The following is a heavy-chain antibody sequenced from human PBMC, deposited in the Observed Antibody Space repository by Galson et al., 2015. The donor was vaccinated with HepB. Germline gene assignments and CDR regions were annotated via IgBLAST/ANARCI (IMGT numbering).Heavy chain of an antibody. D-gene: IGHD6-19*01. J-gene: IGHJ5*02. Sequence: PALVKPTQTLTLTCTFSGFSLSTSGMCVSWIRQPPGKALEWLALIDWDDDRYYSTSLKTRLTISKDTSKNQVVLTMTNMDPVDTATYYCARTRIAVAGTPFDPWGQGTLVTVSS. CDR2: IDWDDDR. V-gene: IGHV2-70*01. CDR3: ARTRIAVAGTPFDP. CDR1: GFSLSTSGMC.